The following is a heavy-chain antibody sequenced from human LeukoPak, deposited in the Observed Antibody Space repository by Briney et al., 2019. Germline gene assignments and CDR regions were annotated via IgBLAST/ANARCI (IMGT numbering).Heavy chain of an antibody. CDR2: INVVNGAI. CDR1: GFTLRYYQ. CDR3: VRDGNRGYDMDV. J-gene: IGHJ6*02. D-gene: IGHD3-10*01. Sequence: QSGGSLRLSCATSGFTLRYYQMNWVRQAPGKGLEWVSYINVVNGAIYYADSVKGRFTISGDIATNSEYLQMNSLRAEDTALYYCVRDGNRGYDMDVWGQGTAVTVPS. V-gene: IGHV3-48*01.